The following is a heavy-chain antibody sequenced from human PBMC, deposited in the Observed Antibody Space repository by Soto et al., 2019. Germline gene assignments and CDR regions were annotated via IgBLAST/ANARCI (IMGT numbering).Heavy chain of an antibody. CDR1: GDSISNYY. Sequence: SATLSLTCTVTGDSISNYYWSWIRQPPGRGLEWIGHIFYSGSTNYNPALKSRVTISVDTSKSQFSLKLSSVTAADTAVYYCAKDSGYNYGYFRWFDPWGQGTLVTVS. J-gene: IGHJ5*02. CDR2: IFYSGST. V-gene: IGHV4-59*01. CDR3: AKDSGYNYGYFRWFDP. D-gene: IGHD5-18*01.